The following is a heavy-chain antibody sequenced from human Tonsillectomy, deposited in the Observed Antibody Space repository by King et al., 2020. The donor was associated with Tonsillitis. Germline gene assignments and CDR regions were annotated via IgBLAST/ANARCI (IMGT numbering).Heavy chain of an antibody. CDR3: ARGPKWIQLWTPLDY. D-gene: IGHD5-18*01. CDR1: GFTFDDYG. CDR2: INWNGGST. J-gene: IGHJ4*02. V-gene: IGHV3-20*04. Sequence: VQLVESGGGVVRPGGSLRLSCAASGFTFDDYGMNWVRQAPGKGLEWVSGINWNGGSTGYADSVKGRVTISRDNAKNSLYLQMNSLRAEDTALYYCARGPKWIQLWTPLDYWGQGTLVTVSS.